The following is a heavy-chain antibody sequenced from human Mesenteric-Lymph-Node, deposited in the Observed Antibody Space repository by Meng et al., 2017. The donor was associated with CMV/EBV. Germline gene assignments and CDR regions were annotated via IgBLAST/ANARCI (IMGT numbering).Heavy chain of an antibody. V-gene: IGHV3-30-3*02. CDR1: GFTFSNYA. Sequence: GESLKISCVASGFTFSNYAMSWVRQAPGKGLEWVALISYDGGTKNYADSVKGRLTISRDNSRNTVYLHLDSLRAEDTAVYYCAAEYQLLNTPYFEDWGQGTLVTVSS. D-gene: IGHD6-6*01. CDR3: AAEYQLLNTPYFED. J-gene: IGHJ4*02. CDR2: ISYDGGTK.